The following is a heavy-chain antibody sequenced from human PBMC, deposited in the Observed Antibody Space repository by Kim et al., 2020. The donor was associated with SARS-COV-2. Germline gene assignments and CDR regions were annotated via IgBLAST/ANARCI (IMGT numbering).Heavy chain of an antibody. CDR3: ARDLRDYDRRRFDL. J-gene: IGHJ2*01. D-gene: IGHD3-22*01. CDR1: GFTVSSKH. V-gene: IGHV3-66*01. CDR2: IYSGGST. Sequence: GGSLRLSCAASGFTVSSKHMSWVRQAPGKGLEWVSVIYSGGSTYHADFVKGRFTISRDNSKNTLYLQMNSLRGEDTAVYYCARDLRDYDRRRFDLWGRGTLVTVSS.